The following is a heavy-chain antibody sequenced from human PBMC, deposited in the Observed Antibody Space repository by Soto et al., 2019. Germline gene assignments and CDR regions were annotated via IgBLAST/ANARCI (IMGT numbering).Heavy chain of an antibody. J-gene: IGHJ5*02. V-gene: IGHV2-5*02. Sequence: SGPTLVNPTQTLTLTCTFSGFSLSTRGVGVGWIRQPPGKALEWLALIYWDDDKRYSPSLKSRLTITKDTSKNQVVLTMTNMDPVDTATYYCAHRQEYYDFWSGYYSWFDPWGQGTLVTVSS. D-gene: IGHD3-3*01. CDR2: IYWDDDK. CDR3: AHRQEYYDFWSGYYSWFDP. CDR1: GFSLSTRGVG.